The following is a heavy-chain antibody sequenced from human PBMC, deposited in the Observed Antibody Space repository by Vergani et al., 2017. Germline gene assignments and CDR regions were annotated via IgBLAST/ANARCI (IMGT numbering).Heavy chain of an antibody. CDR2: IYYSGST. D-gene: IGHD6-13*01. J-gene: IGHJ6*02. V-gene: IGHV4-59*01. CDR1: GGSISSYY. CDR3: ARGDSSWSLNYYYYGMDV. Sequence: QVQLQESGPGLVKPSETLSLTCTVSGGSISSYYWSWIRQPPGKGLGWIGYIYYSGSTNYNPSLKSRVTISVDTSKNQFSLKLSSVTAADTAVYYCARGDSSWSLNYYYYGMDVWGQGTTVTVSS.